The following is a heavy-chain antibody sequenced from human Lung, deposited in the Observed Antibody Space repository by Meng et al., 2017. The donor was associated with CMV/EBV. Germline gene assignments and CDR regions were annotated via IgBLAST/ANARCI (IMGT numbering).Heavy chain of an antibody. D-gene: IGHD3-10*01. V-gene: IGHV4-39*07. CDR1: DDSISSSSYY. J-gene: IGHJ6*02. CDR2: IYYDGST. CDR3: AREVQDYYGSGAYYNPYYYYGMDV. Sequence: LSCTVSDDSISSSSYYWGWMRQPPGKGLEWIGSIYYDGSTNYNPSLTSRVTISVEKSKNQFFLRLSSVTAADTAVYFCAREVQDYYGSGAYYNPYYYYGMDVWGREXTVTVSS.